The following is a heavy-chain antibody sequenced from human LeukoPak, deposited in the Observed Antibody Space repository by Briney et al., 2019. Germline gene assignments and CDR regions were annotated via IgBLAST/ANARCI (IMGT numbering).Heavy chain of an antibody. V-gene: IGHV3-21*01. J-gene: IGHJ4*02. D-gene: IGHD3-3*01. CDR3: ARDASDFWNNYDY. Sequence: GGSLRLSCAASGFTFSSYSMNWVRQAPGKGLEWVSSISSSSSYIYYADSVKGRFTISRDNAKNSLYLQMNSLRAEDTAVYYCARDASDFWNNYDYWGQGTLVTVSS. CDR1: GFTFSSYS. CDR2: ISSSSSYI.